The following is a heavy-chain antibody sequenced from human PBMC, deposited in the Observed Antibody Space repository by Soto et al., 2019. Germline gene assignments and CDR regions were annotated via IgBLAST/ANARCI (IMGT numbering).Heavy chain of an antibody. CDR2: ISYSGST. Sequence: SETLSLTCTVSGGSMSSYYWTWLRQSPGGGLEWIGYISYSGSTYYNPSLKSRVTISADTSKNRFSLRMNSMIAADTAVYYCARADPDASVGYWGQGTLVTVSS. V-gene: IGHV4-59*01. CDR1: GGSMSSYY. D-gene: IGHD2-15*01. CDR3: ARADPDASVGY. J-gene: IGHJ4*02.